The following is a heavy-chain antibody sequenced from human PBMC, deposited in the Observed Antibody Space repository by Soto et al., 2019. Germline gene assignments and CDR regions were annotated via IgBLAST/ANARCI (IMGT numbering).Heavy chain of an antibody. D-gene: IGHD3-9*01. CDR2: IYYTGST. V-gene: IGHV4-59*01. J-gene: IGHJ4*02. CDR1: GGSISSFY. CDR3: ARGRHWLDY. Sequence: SSETLSLTCTVSGGSISSFYWSWIRQPPGKGLEWIGYIYYTGSTNYNPSLKSRVTISVDTSKNQFSLKLSSVTAADTAVYYCARGRHWLDYWGQGTLVTVSS.